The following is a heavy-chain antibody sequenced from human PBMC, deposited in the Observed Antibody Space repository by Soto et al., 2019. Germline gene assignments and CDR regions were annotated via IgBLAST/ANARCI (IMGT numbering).Heavy chain of an antibody. CDR1: GFTFNNYW. V-gene: IGHV3-7*04. CDR2: IKTDGTDK. D-gene: IGHD1-1*01. Sequence: PGGSLRLSCLASGFTFNNYWMTWVRQAPGKGLEWVAQIKTDGTDKYYADSVKGRFTISRDNSKNSLFLQMNSLTVGDTALYYCVRDAPYNWKDLRDYGMDVWGQGTTVTVSS. J-gene: IGHJ6*02. CDR3: VRDAPYNWKDLRDYGMDV.